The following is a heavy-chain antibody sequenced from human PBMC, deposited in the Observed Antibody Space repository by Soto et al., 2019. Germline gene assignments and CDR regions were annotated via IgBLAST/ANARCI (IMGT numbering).Heavy chain of an antibody. J-gene: IGHJ4*02. Sequence: ASVKVSCKASGYTFTSYGISWVRQAPGQGLEWMGWIIAYIGNTNYAQKLQGRVTITADKSTSTAYMELRSLRSEDTAVYYCARGFYDSSGYPLWGFDYWGQG. V-gene: IGHV1-18*01. CDR3: ARGFYDSSGYPLWGFDY. CDR1: GYTFTSYG. CDR2: IIAYIGNT. D-gene: IGHD3-22*01.